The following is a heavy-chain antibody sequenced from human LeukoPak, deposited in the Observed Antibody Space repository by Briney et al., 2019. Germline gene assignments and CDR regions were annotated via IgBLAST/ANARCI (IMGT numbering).Heavy chain of an antibody. CDR1: GGSISSYY. CDR2: IYYSGST. J-gene: IGHJ5*02. V-gene: IGHV4-59*01. Sequence: SETLSLTCTVSGGSISSYYWSWIRQPPGKGLEWIGYIYYSGSTNYNPSLKSRVTISVDTSKNQSSLKLSSVTAADTAVYYCARVPGYYGSGSYYPLYWFDPWGQGTLVTVSS. CDR3: ARVPGYYGSGSYYPLYWFDP. D-gene: IGHD3-10*01.